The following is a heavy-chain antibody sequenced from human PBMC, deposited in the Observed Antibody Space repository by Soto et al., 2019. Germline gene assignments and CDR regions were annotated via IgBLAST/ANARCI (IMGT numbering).Heavy chain of an antibody. CDR2: ISFDGNNK. V-gene: IGHV3-30-3*01. CDR3: ARGAHSSSWYLVY. J-gene: IGHJ4*02. CDR1: GFTFSDYA. D-gene: IGHD6-13*01. Sequence: QVQLEESGGGVVQPGRSLRLSCAASGFTFSDYAMHWVRQAPGKGLEWVALISFDGNNKYYADSVKGRFTISRDNSKNTLYLPMNSLRGEDTAMYYCARGAHSSSWYLVYWGQGTLVTVSS.